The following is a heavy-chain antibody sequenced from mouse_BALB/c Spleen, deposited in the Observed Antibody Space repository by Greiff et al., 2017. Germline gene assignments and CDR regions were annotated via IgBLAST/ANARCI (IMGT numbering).Heavy chain of an antibody. D-gene: IGHD2-1*01. J-gene: IGHJ4*01. CDR2: IWGDGST. Sequence: VMLVESGPGLVAPSQSLSITCTVSGFSLTGYGVNWVRQPPGKGLEWLGMIWGDGSTDYNSALKYRLSISKDNSKSQVFLKMNSLQTDATARYYCARDRTYYGNYGDAMDYWGQGTSVTVSS. CDR1: GFSLTGYG. V-gene: IGHV2-6-7*01. CDR3: ARDRTYYGNYGDAMDY.